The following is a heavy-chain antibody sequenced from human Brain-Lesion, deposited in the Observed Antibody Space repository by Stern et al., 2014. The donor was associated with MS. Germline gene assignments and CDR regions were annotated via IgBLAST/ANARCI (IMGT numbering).Heavy chain of an antibody. V-gene: IGHV1-2*06. D-gene: IGHD1-7*01. J-gene: IGHJ4*02. CDR3: ARGLRGDWNYDAFDY. Sequence: QVQLMQSGAEVKKPGASVKVSCKASGYTFTGQYMHWVRQAPGQGLEWMGRINPNSGGTSYAQKFQGRVNMTRDTSINTASMELSRLTSDDTAMYYCARGLRGDWNYDAFDYWGQGTLVTVSS. CDR2: INPNSGGT. CDR1: GYTFTGQY.